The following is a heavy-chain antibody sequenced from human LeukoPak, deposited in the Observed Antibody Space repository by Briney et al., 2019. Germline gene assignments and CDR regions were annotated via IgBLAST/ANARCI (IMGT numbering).Heavy chain of an antibody. J-gene: IGHJ6*02. CDR1: GGTFSSYA. V-gene: IGHV1-69*13. Sequence: GASVTVSCKASGGTFSSYAISWVRQAPGQGLEWMGGIIPIFGTANYAQKFQGRVTITADESTSTAYMELSSLRSEDTAVYYCARDLTAPVYYYYGMDVWGQGTTVTVSS. CDR2: IIPIFGTA. CDR3: ARDLTAPVYYYYGMDV.